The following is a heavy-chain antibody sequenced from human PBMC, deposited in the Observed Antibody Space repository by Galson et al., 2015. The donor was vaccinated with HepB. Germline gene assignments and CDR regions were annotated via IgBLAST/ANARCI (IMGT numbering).Heavy chain of an antibody. Sequence: PPGKGLEWIGEINHSGSTNYNPSLKSRVTISVDTSKNQFSLKLSSVTAADTAVYYCARSGWGAKSSMGRRRSGPWFDPWGQGTLVTVSS. D-gene: IGHD3-10*01. CDR3: ARSGWGAKSSMGRRRSGPWFDP. CDR2: INHSGST. J-gene: IGHJ5*02. V-gene: IGHV4-34*01.